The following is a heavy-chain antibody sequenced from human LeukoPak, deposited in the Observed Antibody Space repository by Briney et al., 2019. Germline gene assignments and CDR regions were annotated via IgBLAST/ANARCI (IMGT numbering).Heavy chain of an antibody. Sequence: SVKVSCKASGGTFSSYASSWVRQAPGQVLEWMGGLIPIFGTANYAQKFQGRVTITADESTSTAYMELSSLRSEDTAVYYCARDDYGDYDPYFDYWGQGTLVTVSS. CDR3: ARDDYGDYDPYFDY. CDR1: GGTFSSYA. V-gene: IGHV1-69*13. D-gene: IGHD4-17*01. CDR2: LIPIFGTA. J-gene: IGHJ4*02.